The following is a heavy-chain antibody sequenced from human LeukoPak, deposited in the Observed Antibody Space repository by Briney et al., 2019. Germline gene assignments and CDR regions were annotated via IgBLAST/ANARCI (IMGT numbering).Heavy chain of an antibody. V-gene: IGHV6-1*01. D-gene: IGHD6-19*01. CDR1: GDSVSSNSAA. Sequence: SQTLSLTCAISGDSVSSNSAAWTWIRQSPSRGLEWLGRTYYRSKWYYDYAVSVKSRITINPDTSENQFSLQLNSVTPEDTGVYYCARDKWLVEGNWFDRWGQGTLVTVSS. J-gene: IGHJ5*02. CDR3: ARDKWLVEGNWFDR. CDR2: TYYRSKWYY.